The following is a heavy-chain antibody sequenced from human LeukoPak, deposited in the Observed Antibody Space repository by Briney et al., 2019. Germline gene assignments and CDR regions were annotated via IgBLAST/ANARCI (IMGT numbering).Heavy chain of an antibody. V-gene: IGHV3-30-3*01. CDR3: ARDIVVVVAAPFDI. Sequence: GGSLRLSCTASGFTFSTYAMHWVRQSPGKGLEWVAVISYDGSNTYSADSVKGRFTISRDNSKNTLFLQMNSLRAEDTAVYYCARDIVVVVAAPFDIWGQGTMVTVSS. D-gene: IGHD2-15*01. CDR2: ISYDGSNT. J-gene: IGHJ3*02. CDR1: GFTFSTYA.